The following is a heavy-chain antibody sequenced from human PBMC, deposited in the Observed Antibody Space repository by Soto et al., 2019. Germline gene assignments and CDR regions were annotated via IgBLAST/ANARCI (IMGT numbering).Heavy chain of an antibody. V-gene: IGHV4-4*07. CDR1: GGSISSYY. Sequence: QVQLQESGPGLVKPSETLSLTCTVSGGSISSYYWSWIRQPAGKGLEWIGRIYTSGSTNYNPSLKSRVTMSVDPSKNQFSLRLSSVTAADTAVYYCARTSDKTAITSYGAFDIWGQGTMVTVSS. CDR3: ARTSDKTAITSYGAFDI. CDR2: IYTSGST. D-gene: IGHD2-21*02. J-gene: IGHJ3*02.